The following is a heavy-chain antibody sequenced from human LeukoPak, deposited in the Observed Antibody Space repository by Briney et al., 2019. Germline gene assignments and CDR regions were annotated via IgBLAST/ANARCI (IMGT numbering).Heavy chain of an antibody. Sequence: GGSLRLSCAASGFTFSSYSMNWVRQAPGKGLEWVSSISSSSSYIYYADSVKGRFAISRDNAKNSLYLQMNSLRAEDTAVYYCARQYYDILTGYPLYYYGMDVWGQGTTVTVSS. CDR1: GFTFSSYS. J-gene: IGHJ6*02. V-gene: IGHV3-21*01. D-gene: IGHD3-9*01. CDR3: ARQYYDILTGYPLYYYGMDV. CDR2: ISSSSSYI.